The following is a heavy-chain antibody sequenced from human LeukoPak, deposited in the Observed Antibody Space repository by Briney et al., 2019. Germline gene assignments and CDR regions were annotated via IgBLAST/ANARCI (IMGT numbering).Heavy chain of an antibody. D-gene: IGHD5-24*01. J-gene: IGHJ6*03. CDR3: ARGLGWKVATMGLFFMDV. V-gene: IGHV4-34*01. Sequence: PSETLSLTCGVYGGSFSGYDWSWVRQPPGKGLEWIGEINDGGDTNYNPSLKGRVTMSVDTSKNHFSLEVRSMTAADTAVYYCARGLGWKVATMGLFFMDVWGEGTTVTVSS. CDR2: INDGGDT. CDR1: GGSFSGYD.